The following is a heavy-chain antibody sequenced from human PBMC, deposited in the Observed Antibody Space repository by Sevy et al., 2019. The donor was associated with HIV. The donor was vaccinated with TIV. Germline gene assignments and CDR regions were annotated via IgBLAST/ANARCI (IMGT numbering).Heavy chain of an antibody. CDR3: ASAVLSWYYMDV. V-gene: IGHV4-31*03. D-gene: IGHD2-8*02. CDR1: GGSINSGAHY. Sequence: TLSLTCTVSGGSINSGAHYWSWIRQHPGKGLEWIGYVYYTGNSYYNPSLKSRVTISVDTSKNQFSLKLSSVTAADTAVYYCASAVLSWYYMDVWGKGTTVTVSS. CDR2: VYYTGNS. J-gene: IGHJ6*03.